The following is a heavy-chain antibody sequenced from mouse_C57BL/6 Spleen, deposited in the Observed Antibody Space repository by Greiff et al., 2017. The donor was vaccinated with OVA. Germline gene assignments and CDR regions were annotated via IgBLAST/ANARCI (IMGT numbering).Heavy chain of an antibody. D-gene: IGHD2-5*01. CDR3: ARAGNYYSKEGFAY. CDR2: ISDGGSYT. Sequence: EVKLMESGGGLVKPGGSLKLSCAASGFTFSSYAMSWVRQTPEKRLEWVATISDGGSYTYYPDNVKGRFTISRDNAKNNLYLQMSHLKSEDTAMYYCARAGNYYSKEGFAYWGQGTLVTVSA. J-gene: IGHJ3*01. CDR1: GFTFSSYA. V-gene: IGHV5-4*03.